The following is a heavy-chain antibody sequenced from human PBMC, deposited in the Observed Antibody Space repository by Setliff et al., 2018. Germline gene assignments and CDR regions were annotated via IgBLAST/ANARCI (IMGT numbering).Heavy chain of an antibody. V-gene: IGHV4-4*02. CDR1: GGSISSSNW. CDR3: AGDYYDSSGYQNWFDP. Sequence: SETLSLTCAVSGGSISSSNWWSWVRQPPGKGLEWIGEIYHSGSTNYNPSLKSRVTISVDKSKNQFSLELSSVTAADTAVYYCAGDYYDSSGYQNWFDPWGQGTLVTVSS. J-gene: IGHJ5*02. CDR2: IYHSGST. D-gene: IGHD3-22*01.